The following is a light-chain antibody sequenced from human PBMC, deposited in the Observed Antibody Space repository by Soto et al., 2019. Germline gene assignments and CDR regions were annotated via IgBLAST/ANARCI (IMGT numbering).Light chain of an antibody. Sequence: EIVMTQSPATLSVSPGETATLSCRASQRVSSSLAWYQQTPGRAPRLLIYGASTRATGIPTRFSGSASGTEFTLTISSLQSEDFAVYFCQQDNNWPPLTFGGGTKVDIK. J-gene: IGKJ4*01. CDR3: QQDNNWPPLT. V-gene: IGKV3-15*01. CDR2: GAS. CDR1: QRVSSS.